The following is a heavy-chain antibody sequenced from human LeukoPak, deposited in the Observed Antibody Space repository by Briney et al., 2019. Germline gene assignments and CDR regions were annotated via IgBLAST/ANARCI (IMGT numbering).Heavy chain of an antibody. D-gene: IGHD3-22*01. CDR2: INPNSGGT. CDR1: GYTFTGYY. CDR3: ARDRRYYYDGSGSYGMDV. Sequence: GASVKVSCKASGYTFTGYYMHWVRQAPGQGLEWMGWINPNSGGTNYAQKFQGRVTMTRDTSISTAYMELSRLRSDGTAVYYCARDRRYYYDGSGSYGMDVWGQGTTVTVSS. J-gene: IGHJ6*02. V-gene: IGHV1-2*02.